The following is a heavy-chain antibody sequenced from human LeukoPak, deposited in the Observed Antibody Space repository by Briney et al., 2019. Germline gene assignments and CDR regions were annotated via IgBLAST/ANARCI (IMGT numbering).Heavy chain of an antibody. D-gene: IGHD3-10*01. V-gene: IGHV4-4*07. CDR2: IYTSGST. J-gene: IGHJ5*02. CDR1: GDSISSYY. Sequence: NPSETLSLTCTVSGDSISSYYWNWIRQTAGKGLEWIGRIYTSGSTNYNPSLKSRVTMSVDTSKNQFSLKLSSVTAADTAVYYCARDATYYYGSGSTNWFDPWGQGTLVTVSS. CDR3: ARDATYYYGSGSTNWFDP.